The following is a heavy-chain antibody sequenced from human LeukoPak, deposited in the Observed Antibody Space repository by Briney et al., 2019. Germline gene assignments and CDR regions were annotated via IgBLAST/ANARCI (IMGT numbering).Heavy chain of an antibody. D-gene: IGHD1-14*01. V-gene: IGHV3-53*01. CDR2: MYRSDAT. J-gene: IGHJ4*02. CDR3: ARDLPDQGAY. CDR1: GLTVGSNY. Sequence: GGSLRLSCAASGLTVGSNYMSWVRQAPGKGLEWVSVMYRSDATYYADSVKGRFTMSRDSSKNTEYLQMNSLRSEDTAVYYCARDLPDQGAYWGQGTLVIVSS.